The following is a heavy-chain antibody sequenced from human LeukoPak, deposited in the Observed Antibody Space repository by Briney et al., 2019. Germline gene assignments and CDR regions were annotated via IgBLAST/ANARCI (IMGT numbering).Heavy chain of an antibody. CDR1: GGSFSGYY. V-gene: IGHV4-34*01. J-gene: IGHJ4*02. Sequence: SETLSLTCAVYGGSFSGYYWSWIRQPPGKGLEWIGEINHSGSTNYNPSLKSRVTISVDTSKNQFSLKLSSVTAADTAVYYCARPGREWLALYYFDYWGQGTLVTVSS. CDR2: INHSGST. D-gene: IGHD6-19*01. CDR3: ARPGREWLALYYFDY.